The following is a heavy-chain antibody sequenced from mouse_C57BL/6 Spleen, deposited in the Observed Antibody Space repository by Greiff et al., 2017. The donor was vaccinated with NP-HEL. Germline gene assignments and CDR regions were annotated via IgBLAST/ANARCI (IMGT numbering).Heavy chain of an antibody. CDR1: GYTFTDYY. CDR2: INPNNGGT. D-gene: IGHD2-4*01. Sequence: EVQLQQSGPELVKPGASVKISCKASGYTFTDYYMNWVKQSHGKSLEWIGDINPNNGGTSYNQKFKGKATLTVDKSSSTAYMELRSLTSEDSAVYYCAREWDYDDYAMDYWGQGTSVTVSS. CDR3: AREWDYDDYAMDY. V-gene: IGHV1-26*01. J-gene: IGHJ4*01.